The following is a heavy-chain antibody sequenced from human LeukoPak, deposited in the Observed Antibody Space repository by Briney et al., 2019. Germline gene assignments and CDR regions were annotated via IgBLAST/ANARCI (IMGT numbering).Heavy chain of an antibody. Sequence: GGSLRLSCAASGFTFSSYAMHWVRQAPGKGLEWVAVISYDGSNKYYADSVKGRFTISRDNSENTLYLQMNSLRAEDTAVYYCARDLAAAGTVLDYWGQGTLVTVSS. CDR1: GFTFSSYA. D-gene: IGHD6-13*01. CDR3: ARDLAAAGTVLDY. V-gene: IGHV3-30-3*01. J-gene: IGHJ4*02. CDR2: ISYDGSNK.